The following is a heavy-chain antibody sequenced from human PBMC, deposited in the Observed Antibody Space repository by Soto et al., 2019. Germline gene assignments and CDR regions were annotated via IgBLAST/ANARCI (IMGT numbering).Heavy chain of an antibody. J-gene: IGHJ3*01. V-gene: IGHV3-23*01. CDR1: GFTFSTYP. Sequence: PGGSLRLSCAASGFTFSTYPMTWVRQAPGKGLEWVSSIHGIGETTYYAESVKGRFIISRDNSKNTLYLQMDSLRVDDTAVYFCARRSSGSYYAAFDVWGQGTVVTVS. CDR3: ARRSSGSYYAAFDV. D-gene: IGHD1-26*01. CDR2: IHGIGETT.